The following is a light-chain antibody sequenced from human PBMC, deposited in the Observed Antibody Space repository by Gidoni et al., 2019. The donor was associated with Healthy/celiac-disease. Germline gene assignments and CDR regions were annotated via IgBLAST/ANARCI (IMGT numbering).Light chain of an antibody. CDR2: GAS. CDR3: QQYGSSPRT. V-gene: IGKV3-20*01. Sequence: EIVLTQYPCTLSLSPGERATLSCRASQSVRSSYLAWYQQKPGQAPRLLIYGASSRATGIPDRVSGSGSGTDFTLTISRLEPEDFAVYYCQQYGSSPRTFGQGTKLEIK. J-gene: IGKJ2*01. CDR1: QSVRSSY.